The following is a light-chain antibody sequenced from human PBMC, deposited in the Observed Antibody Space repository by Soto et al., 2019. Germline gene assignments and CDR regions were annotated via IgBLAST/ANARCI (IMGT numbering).Light chain of an antibody. J-gene: IGKJ3*01. Sequence: DIQMTQSPSTLSASVGDRVTITCRASQNSNSWLAGYQQKPGRAHKLLIYKASSLESGVPSRFSGSESGTEFTLPISSLQPDDFATDYCQQYNSYPRAFGPGTKVDLK. CDR3: QQYNSYPRA. CDR1: QNSNSW. CDR2: KAS. V-gene: IGKV1-5*03.